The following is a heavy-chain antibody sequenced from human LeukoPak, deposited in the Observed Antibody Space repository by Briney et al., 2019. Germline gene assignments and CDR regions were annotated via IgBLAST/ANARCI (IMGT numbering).Heavy chain of an antibody. V-gene: IGHV3-7*01. CDR3: ARDLTPEEGGFDY. D-gene: IGHD1-14*01. Sequence: GGSPRLSCAASGFTFSSYWMSWVRQAPGKGLEWVANIKQDGSEKYYVDSVKGRFTISRDNAKNSLYLQMNSLRAEDTAVYYCARDLTPEEGGFDYWGQGTLVTVSS. CDR1: GFTFSSYW. J-gene: IGHJ4*02. CDR2: IKQDGSEK.